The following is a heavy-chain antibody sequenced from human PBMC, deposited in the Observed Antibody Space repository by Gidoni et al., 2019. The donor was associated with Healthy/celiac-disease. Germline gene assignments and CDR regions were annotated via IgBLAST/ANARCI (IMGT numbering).Heavy chain of an antibody. CDR1: GFTFRRYG. D-gene: IGHD3-22*01. CDR2: IWYDGSNK. Sequence: QVQLVESGGGVVQPGSSLRLSCSASGFTFRRYGMHWVRQAPGKGLEWVAVIWYDGSNKYYADAVKGRFTISRENSKNTLYLQMNSLRAEDTAVYYCARDQNGYYDSSGPMDVWGQGTTVTVSS. J-gene: IGHJ6*02. CDR3: ARDQNGYYDSSGPMDV. V-gene: IGHV3-33*01.